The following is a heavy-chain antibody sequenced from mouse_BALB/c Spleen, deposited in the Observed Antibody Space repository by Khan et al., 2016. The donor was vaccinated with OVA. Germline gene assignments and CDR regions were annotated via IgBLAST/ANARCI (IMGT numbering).Heavy chain of an antibody. Sequence: EVQLQQPGAELVKPGASVKLSCTVSGFNIKDTYMHWVKQRPDQGLEWIGRIDPANGNTEYEPKFQGKATITADTSSNTAYPHPSSLTSEDTAVYYGSSRPRGYWGQGTTLTVSS. J-gene: IGHJ2*01. V-gene: IGHV14-3*02. CDR3: SSRPRGY. CDR1: GFNIKDTY. CDR2: IDPANGNT. D-gene: IGHD3-2*02.